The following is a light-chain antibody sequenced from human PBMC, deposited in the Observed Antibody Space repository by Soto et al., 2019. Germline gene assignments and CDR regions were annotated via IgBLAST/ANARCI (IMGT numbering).Light chain of an antibody. V-gene: IGKV3-20*01. J-gene: IGKJ2*01. CDR1: QSISSSY. CDR3: QLYGSSHMFS. CDR2: AAS. Sequence: EIVLTQSPGTLSLSPGEGATLSCRASQSISSSYLAWYQQKPGQAPSLLIYAASSRATGIPDRFSGSGSGTDFTLTISRLEPEDFAVYYCQLYGSSHMFSFGQGTKLEIK.